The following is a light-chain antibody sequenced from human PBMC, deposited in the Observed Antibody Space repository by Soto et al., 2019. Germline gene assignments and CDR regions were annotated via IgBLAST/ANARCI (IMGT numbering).Light chain of an antibody. Sequence: IVMTQSPLSLPVIPGEPASISCRSSQSLLQSNGYNYLDWYLQKPGQSPQLLIYEVSTRVSGVPDRFSGSGSGTDFTLEISRVETDDVGIYYCMQSTQLPPTFGQGTRLENK. CDR2: EVS. J-gene: IGKJ5*01. CDR1: QSLLQSNGYNY. CDR3: MQSTQLPPT. V-gene: IGKV2D-29*02.